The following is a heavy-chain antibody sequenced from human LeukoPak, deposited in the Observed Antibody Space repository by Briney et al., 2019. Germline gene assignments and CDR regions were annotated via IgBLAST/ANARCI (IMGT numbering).Heavy chain of an antibody. V-gene: IGHV4-59*01. J-gene: IGHJ6*03. CDR2: IYYSGNT. D-gene: IGHD3-3*01. CDR3: ARGVTIFGVVTGSLYYYYMDV. Sequence: PSETLSLTCALSGGSISSYHWSWFRQPPGKGREWIGDIYYSGNTKNNPSLKSRVTISVDTSKNQFSLKLSSVTAADTAVYYCARGVTIFGVVTGSLYYYYMDVWGKGTTVTVSS. CDR1: GGSISSYH.